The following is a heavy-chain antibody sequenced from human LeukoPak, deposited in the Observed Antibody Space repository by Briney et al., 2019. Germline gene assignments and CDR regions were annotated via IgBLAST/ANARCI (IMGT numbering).Heavy chain of an antibody. Sequence: HPGGSLRLSCAASGFTFSSYAMHWVRQAPGKGLEWVAVISYDGSNKYYADSVKGRFTISRDNSKNTLYLQMNSLRAEDTAVYYCARDPGNSGWVYYYMDVWGKGTTVAASS. CDR3: ARDPGNSGWVYYYMDV. V-gene: IGHV3-30*04. D-gene: IGHD3-10*01. J-gene: IGHJ6*03. CDR2: ISYDGSNK. CDR1: GFTFSSYA.